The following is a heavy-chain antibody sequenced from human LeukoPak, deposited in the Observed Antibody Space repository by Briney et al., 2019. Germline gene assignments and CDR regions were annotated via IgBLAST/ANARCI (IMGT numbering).Heavy chain of an antibody. CDR2: INSNSGGT. Sequence: ASVTVSFTASGYTFTVYYIHWVRQAPGQGLEWMGWINSNSGGTNYAQKFQGRVTVTRDTSISTTYMELSSLRSDDTAVYFCARGGAFNWFDPWGQGTLVTVFS. D-gene: IGHD3-16*01. J-gene: IGHJ5*02. V-gene: IGHV1-2*02. CDR3: ARGGAFNWFDP. CDR1: GYTFTVYY.